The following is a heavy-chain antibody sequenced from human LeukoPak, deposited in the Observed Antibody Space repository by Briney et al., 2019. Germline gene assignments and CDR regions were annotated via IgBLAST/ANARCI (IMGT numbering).Heavy chain of an antibody. Sequence: GGSLRLSCVASGFTFTSYAMSWVRQAPGKGLEWVSVVSGGGHNTYYADSVKGRFTMSRDNSKRTVYLQMNSLRAEDTAVYYCAKDRSSWYYPFDSWGQGTLVTVSS. J-gene: IGHJ4*02. CDR2: VSGGGHNT. V-gene: IGHV3-23*01. D-gene: IGHD3-3*01. CDR1: GFTFTSYA. CDR3: AKDRSSWYYPFDS.